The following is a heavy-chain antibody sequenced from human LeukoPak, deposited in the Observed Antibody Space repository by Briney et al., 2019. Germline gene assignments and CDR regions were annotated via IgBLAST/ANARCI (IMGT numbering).Heavy chain of an antibody. V-gene: IGHV3-30-3*01. CDR3: ARDYYVWGIYGDY. Sequence: GGPLRLSCAASGFTFSSYAMHWVRQAPGKGLEWVALISFDGSNEYYADSVKGRFTISRDNSKNTLYLQMNSLRADDTAVYYCARDYYVWGIYGDYGGQEPWVTVS. CDR2: ISFDGSNE. CDR1: GFTFSSYA. J-gene: IGHJ4*02. D-gene: IGHD3-16*01.